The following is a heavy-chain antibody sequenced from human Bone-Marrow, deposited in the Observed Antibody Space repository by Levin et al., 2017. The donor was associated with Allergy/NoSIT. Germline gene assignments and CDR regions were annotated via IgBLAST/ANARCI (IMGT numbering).Heavy chain of an antibody. CDR2: IRTNSYGGTT. V-gene: IGHV3-49*03. J-gene: IGHJ1*01. CDR3: ARGHIITTFPF. Sequence: PGGSLRLSCSSSGFTFSNYAMHWLRQAPGKGLEWIGFIRTNSYGGTTEYAASVKGRFTISRNDSKSIAYLQMDSLKTEDTAVYFCARGHIITTFPFWGQGTLVTVSS. D-gene: IGHD3-10*01. CDR1: GFTFSNYA.